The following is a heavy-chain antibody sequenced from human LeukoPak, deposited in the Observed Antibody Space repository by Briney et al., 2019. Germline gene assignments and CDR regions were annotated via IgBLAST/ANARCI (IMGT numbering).Heavy chain of an antibody. CDR1: GFTFSNAW. CDR3: TTGGLVGGRVSDY. J-gene: IGHJ4*02. Sequence: PGGSLRLSCAASGFTFSNAWMSWVRQAPGKGLEWVGRIKSKTDGGTTDYAAPVKGRFTISRDDLKNTLYLQMNSLKIEDTAVYYCTTGGLVGGRVSDYWGQGTLVTVSS. D-gene: IGHD1-26*01. V-gene: IGHV3-15*01. CDR2: IKSKTDGGTT.